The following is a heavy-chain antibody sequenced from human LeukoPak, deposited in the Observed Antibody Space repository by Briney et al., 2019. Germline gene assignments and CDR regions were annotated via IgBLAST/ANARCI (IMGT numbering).Heavy chain of an antibody. Sequence: ASVKVSCKASGYTFTDFYMLWVRRAPGQGLEWMGWINPNTGGTDYAQKFQGRVTMTEDTSTDTAYMELSSLRSEDTAVYYCATDNPLPAATRGGVYWGQGTLVTVSS. CDR1: GYTFTDFY. V-gene: IGHV1-2*02. J-gene: IGHJ4*02. CDR2: INPNTGGT. CDR3: ATDNPLPAATRGGVY. D-gene: IGHD2-2*01.